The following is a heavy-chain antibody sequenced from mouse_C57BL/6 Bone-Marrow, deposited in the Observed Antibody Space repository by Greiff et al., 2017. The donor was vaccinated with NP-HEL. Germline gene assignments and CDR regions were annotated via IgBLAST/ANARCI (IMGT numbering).Heavy chain of an antibody. J-gene: IGHJ4*01. CDR1: GFTFSDYY. Sequence: VKLVESGGGLVQPGGSLKLSCAASGFTFSDYYMYWVRQTPEKRLEWVAYISNGGGSTYYPDTVKGRFTISRDNAKNTLYLQMSRLKSEDTAMYYCARQTHYYAMDYWGQGTSVTVSS. CDR2: ISNGGGST. V-gene: IGHV5-12*01. CDR3: ARQTHYYAMDY.